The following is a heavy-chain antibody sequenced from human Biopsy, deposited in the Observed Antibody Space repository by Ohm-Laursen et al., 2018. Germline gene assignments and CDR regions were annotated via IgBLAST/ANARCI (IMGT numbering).Heavy chain of an antibody. V-gene: IGHV4-59*01. Sequence: SETPSLTCTVSGGSISSDWWSWIRQTPGKGLEWIGYVYYSGTTTYNPSLRSRVTISVDTSMNQISLRLQSVTAADTAIYYCTRATNSTGWPYYYFYGMDIWGQGTTVTVSS. CDR2: VYYSGTT. J-gene: IGHJ6*02. CDR1: GGSISSDW. CDR3: TRATNSTGWPYYYFYGMDI. D-gene: IGHD2/OR15-2a*01.